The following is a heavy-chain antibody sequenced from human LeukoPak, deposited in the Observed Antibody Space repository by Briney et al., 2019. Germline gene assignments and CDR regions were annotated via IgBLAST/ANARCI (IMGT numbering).Heavy chain of an antibody. D-gene: IGHD4-11*01. CDR2: IIPIFGTA. CDR3: ARDRFGMTTVTD. CDR1: GGTFSSYA. J-gene: IGHJ4*02. V-gene: IGHV1-69*05. Sequence: ASVKVSCKASGGTFSSYAISWVRQAPGQGLEWMGGIIPIFGTANYAQKFQGRVTITTDESTSTAYMEPSSLRSEDTAVYYCARDRFGMTTVTDWGQGTLVTVSS.